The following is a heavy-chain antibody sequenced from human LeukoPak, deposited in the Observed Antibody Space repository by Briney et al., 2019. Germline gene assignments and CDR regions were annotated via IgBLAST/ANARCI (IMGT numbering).Heavy chain of an antibody. Sequence: GGSLRLTCAASGFTFSSHTMTWVRQAPGKGLEWVSAISNSGGSTYYADSVKGRFTISRDNSKNTLYLQMNSLKAEDTAVYYCAKGRGLVSPDDHWGQGTLVTVSS. V-gene: IGHV3-23*01. D-gene: IGHD3/OR15-3a*01. CDR2: ISNSGGST. J-gene: IGHJ4*02. CDR1: GFTFSSHT. CDR3: AKGRGLVSPDDH.